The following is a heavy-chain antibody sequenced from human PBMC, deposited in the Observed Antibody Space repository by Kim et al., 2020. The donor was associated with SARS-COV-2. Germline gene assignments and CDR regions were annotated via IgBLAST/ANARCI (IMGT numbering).Heavy chain of an antibody. CDR1: GYTLTELS. Sequence: ASVKVSCKVSGYTLTELSMHWVRQAPGKGLEWLGGFDPEDGETIYAHKFQGRVTMTEDTSTDTAYMELSSLRSEATAGYYCATAGAIPTVTTLDYYGMDVWGQGTTVTVSS. D-gene: IGHD4-17*01. CDR2: FDPEDGET. J-gene: IGHJ6*02. CDR3: ATAGAIPTVTTLDYYGMDV. V-gene: IGHV1-24*01.